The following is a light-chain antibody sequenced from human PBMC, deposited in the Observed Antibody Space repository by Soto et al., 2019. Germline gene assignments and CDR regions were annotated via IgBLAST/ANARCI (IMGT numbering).Light chain of an antibody. CDR1: QSVSSSY. Sequence: EIVLTQSPGTLSLSPGERATLSCRASQSVSSSYLAWYQQKPGQSPRLVIYGGSTRAIGIPARFSGSGSGTDFTLTISSLEPEDFAVYYCQQRSNWPPSITFGQGTRLEIK. V-gene: IGKV3D-20*02. J-gene: IGKJ5*01. CDR2: GGS. CDR3: QQRSNWPPSIT.